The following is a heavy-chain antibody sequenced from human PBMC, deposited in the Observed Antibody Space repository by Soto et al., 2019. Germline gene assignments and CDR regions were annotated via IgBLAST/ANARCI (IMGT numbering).Heavy chain of an antibody. V-gene: IGHV4-4*02. Sequence: QVQLQESSPGLVKPSGTLSLTCAVSSGSITSSNWWSWVRQPPGKGLEWIGEVHHGGRTNYNPSLKSRVTISVDKSKNQFSLTLNSLPAADTAVYFCARHLRLPGTRGFDLWGQGTLVAVSS. CDR3: ARHLRLPGTRGFDL. J-gene: IGHJ4*02. CDR1: SGSITSSNW. CDR2: VHHGGRT. D-gene: IGHD6-13*01.